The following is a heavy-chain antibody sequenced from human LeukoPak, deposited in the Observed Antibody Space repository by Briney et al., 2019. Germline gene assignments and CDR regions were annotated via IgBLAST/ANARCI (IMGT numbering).Heavy chain of an antibody. CDR3: AKDLHNPVDDY. D-gene: IGHD6-19*01. V-gene: IGHV3-33*06. CDR1: GFTFSGYG. Sequence: SGGSLRLSCAASGFTFSGYGMRWVRQAPGKGLEWVAVIWYDGSNKYYADSVKGRFTISRDNSKNTLYLQMNSLRAEDTAVYYCAKDLHNPVDDYWGQGTLVTVSS. J-gene: IGHJ4*02. CDR2: IWYDGSNK.